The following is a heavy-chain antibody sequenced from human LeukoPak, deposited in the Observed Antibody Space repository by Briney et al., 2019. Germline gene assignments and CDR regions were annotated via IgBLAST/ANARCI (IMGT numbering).Heavy chain of an antibody. D-gene: IGHD3-22*01. CDR2: IYYSGST. J-gene: IGHJ4*02. V-gene: IGHV4-39*01. CDR1: GGSISSSSYY. Sequence: PSETLSLTCTVSGGSISSSSYYWGWIRQPPGKGLEWIGSIYYSGSTYYNPSLKSRVTISVDTSKNQFSLKLSSVTAADTAVYYCARHSDYYDSSGPFDYWGQGTLVTVSS. CDR3: ARHSDYYDSSGPFDY.